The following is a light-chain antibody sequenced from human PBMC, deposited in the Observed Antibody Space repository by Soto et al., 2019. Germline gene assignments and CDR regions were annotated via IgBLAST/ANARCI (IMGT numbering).Light chain of an antibody. Sequence: QSALTQPASVSGSPGQSITISCTGTSSDVGGFNYVSWYQQHPGKAPKLMIYAVSDRPSGVSDRFSGSKSDNTASLTISGLLAEDEADYYCSSYTTTNTVVFGGGTKVTVL. J-gene: IGLJ3*02. CDR1: SSDVGGFNY. CDR2: AVS. CDR3: SSYTTTNTVV. V-gene: IGLV2-14*01.